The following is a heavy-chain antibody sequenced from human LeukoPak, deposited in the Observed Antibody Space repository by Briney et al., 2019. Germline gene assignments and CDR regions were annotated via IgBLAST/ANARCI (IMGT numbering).Heavy chain of an antibody. CDR3: ARWQGDSSNWGRTRGYGMDV. CDR2: IYTSGST. Sequence: PSETLSLTCTVSGGSISSYYWSWIRQPPGKGLEWIGYIYTSGSTNYNPSLKSRVTISVDTSKNQFSLKLSSVTAADTALYYCARWQGDSSNWGRTRGYGMDVWGQGITVIVSS. J-gene: IGHJ6*02. CDR1: GGSISSYY. D-gene: IGHD6-13*01. V-gene: IGHV4-4*09.